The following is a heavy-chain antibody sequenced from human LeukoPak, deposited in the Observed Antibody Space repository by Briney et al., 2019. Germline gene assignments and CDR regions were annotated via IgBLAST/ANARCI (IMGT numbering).Heavy chain of an antibody. CDR2: ISAYNGNT. D-gene: IGHD6-6*01. CDR1: GYTFTSYG. V-gene: IGHV1-18*01. J-gene: IGHJ5*02. Sequence: ASVKVSCKASGYTFTSYGISWVRQAPGQGLEWMGWISAYNGNTNYAQKLQGRVTMTTDTSTSTAYMELRSLRSDDTAVYYCARDESIEYSSSSVYNWFDPWGQGTLVTVSS. CDR3: ARDESIEYSSSSVYNWFDP.